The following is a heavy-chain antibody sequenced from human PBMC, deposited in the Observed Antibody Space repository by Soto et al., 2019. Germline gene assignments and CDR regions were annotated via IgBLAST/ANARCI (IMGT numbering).Heavy chain of an antibody. D-gene: IGHD2-2*01. V-gene: IGHV3-11*01. Sequence: GGSLRLSCAASGFTFSDYYMSWIRQAPGKGLEWVSYISSTSSTIYYADSVKGRFTISRDNAKNSLYLQMNSLRAEDTAVYYCASKQLLLGDGFDIWGQGTMVTVSS. CDR1: GFTFSDYY. CDR2: ISSTSSTI. J-gene: IGHJ3*02. CDR3: ASKQLLLGDGFDI.